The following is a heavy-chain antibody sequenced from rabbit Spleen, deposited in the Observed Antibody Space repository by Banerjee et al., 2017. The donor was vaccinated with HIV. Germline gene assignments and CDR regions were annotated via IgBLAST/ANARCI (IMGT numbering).Heavy chain of an antibody. CDR1: GFDLNNYNY. D-gene: IGHD1-1*01. J-gene: IGHJ6*01. Sequence: QSLEESGGGLVKPEGSLTLTCKTSGFDLNNYNYICWVRQAPGKGLEWIACIYGGRSGSTYYASWAKGRFTISKTSSTTVTLQMTSLTAADTATYFCARDTSSSFSSYGMDLWGPGDPRHRL. CDR2: IYGGRSGST. CDR3: ARDTSSSFSSYGMDL. V-gene: IGHV1S40*01.